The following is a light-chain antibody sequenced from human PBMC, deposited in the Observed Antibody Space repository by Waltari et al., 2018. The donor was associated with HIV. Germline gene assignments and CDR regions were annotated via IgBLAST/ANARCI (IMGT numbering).Light chain of an antibody. CDR2: STS. Sequence: AIQMTQSPSSLSAPVGDRVTISCRASQGIGNDLSWYQQIPGKAPKLLIYSTSTVESGVSPRFSGGGSDTDFTLTISSLQPEDFATYYCLQDYIFPYTFGQGTKLEIK. CDR3: LQDYIFPYT. V-gene: IGKV1-6*01. CDR1: QGIGND. J-gene: IGKJ2*01.